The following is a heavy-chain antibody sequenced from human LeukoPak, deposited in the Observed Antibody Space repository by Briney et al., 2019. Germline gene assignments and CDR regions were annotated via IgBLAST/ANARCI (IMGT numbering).Heavy chain of an antibody. CDR3: ARSSSYRYYFDY. J-gene: IGHJ4*02. Sequence: SETLSLTCLVSGGSISSHYWTWIRQPPGKGLEWIGYIYYSGSTNYNPSLKSRVTISVDTSKNQFSLKLSSVTAADTAVYYCARSSSYRYYFDYWGQGTLVTVSS. D-gene: IGHD3-16*02. CDR1: GGSISSHY. V-gene: IGHV4-59*11. CDR2: IYYSGST.